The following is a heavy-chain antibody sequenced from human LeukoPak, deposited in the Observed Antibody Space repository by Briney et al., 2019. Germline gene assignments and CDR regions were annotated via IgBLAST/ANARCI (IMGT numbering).Heavy chain of an antibody. CDR1: GYTFTRFH. D-gene: IGHD6-6*01. CDR3: ARDSDASSLADP. V-gene: IGHV1-46*01. CDR2: IHPSSGGA. Sequence: EASVKVSCKASGYTFTRFHIRWVRQAPGQGLEWMGIIHPSSGGATSAQKFQGRLTMTRDTSTSTVYMELSSLRSEDTAVYYCARDSDASSLADPWGQGTLVTVSS. J-gene: IGHJ5*02.